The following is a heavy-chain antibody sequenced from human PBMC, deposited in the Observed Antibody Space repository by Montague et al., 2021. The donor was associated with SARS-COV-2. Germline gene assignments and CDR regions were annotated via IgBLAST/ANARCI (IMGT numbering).Heavy chain of an antibody. V-gene: IGHV2-70*11. CDR3: ARETGTTVSLDY. J-gene: IGHJ4*02. CDR1: GFSLSTSGMC. Sequence: VKPTQTLRLTCTFSGFSLSTSGMCVSWIRQPPGKSLEWLARIDVGDDKYYSTSLKTRLTISKDTSNNQVVLTMTNMDPVDTATYYCARETGTTVSLDYWGQGTLVTVSS. CDR2: IDVGDDK. D-gene: IGHD1-7*01.